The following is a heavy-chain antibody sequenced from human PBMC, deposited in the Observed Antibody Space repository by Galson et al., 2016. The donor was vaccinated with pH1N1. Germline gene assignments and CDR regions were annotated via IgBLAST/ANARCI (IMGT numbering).Heavy chain of an antibody. J-gene: IGHJ4*02. D-gene: IGHD3-22*01. Sequence: PALVKPTQTLTLTCTFSGFSLTTTGVGVGWIRQPPGEALEWLALIYWDDDKRSRQSLKNRLTLTTDNSRTEVVLTMSDMDPVDTATYYCVRTIHRLGYGPDYWGQGILVTVSS. CDR2: IYWDDDK. CDR1: GFSLTTTGVG. CDR3: VRTIHRLGYGPDY. V-gene: IGHV2-5*02.